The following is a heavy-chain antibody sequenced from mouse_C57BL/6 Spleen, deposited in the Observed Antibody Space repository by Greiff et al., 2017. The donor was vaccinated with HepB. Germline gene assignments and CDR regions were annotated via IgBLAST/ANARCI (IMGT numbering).Heavy chain of an antibody. CDR3: ARSHYHDY. J-gene: IGHJ2*01. V-gene: IGHV1-50*01. CDR2: IDPSDSYT. Sequence: QVQLQQPGAELVKPGASVKLSCKASGYTFTSYWMQWVKQRPGQGLEWIGEIDPSDSYTNYNQKFKGKATLTVDTSSSTAYMQLSSLTSEDSAVYYCARSHYHDYWGQGTTLTVSS. CDR1: GYTFTSYW. D-gene: IGHD1-2*01.